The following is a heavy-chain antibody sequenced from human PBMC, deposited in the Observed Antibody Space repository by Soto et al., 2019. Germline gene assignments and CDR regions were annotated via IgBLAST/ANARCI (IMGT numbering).Heavy chain of an antibody. Sequence: GASVKVSCKASGYTFTGYYMHWVRQAPGQGLEWMGWINPNSGGTNYAQKFQGWVTMTRDTSISTAYMELSRLRSDDTAVYYCARAPKGGYDGYFGYWGQGTLVTVSS. CDR2: INPNSGGT. D-gene: IGHD5-12*01. CDR3: ARAPKGGYDGYFGY. V-gene: IGHV1-2*04. J-gene: IGHJ4*02. CDR1: GYTFTGYY.